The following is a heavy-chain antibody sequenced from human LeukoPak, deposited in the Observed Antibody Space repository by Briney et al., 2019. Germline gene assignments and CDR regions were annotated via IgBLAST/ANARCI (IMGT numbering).Heavy chain of an antibody. CDR3: ARVRVDGALSYYFDY. V-gene: IGHV4-59*01. CDR1: GGSTSSYY. J-gene: IGHJ4*02. D-gene: IGHD3-16*01. Sequence: SETLSLTCTVSGGSTSSYYWSWIRQPPGKGLEWIGYIYYSGSTNYNPSLKSRVTISVDTSKNQFSLKLSSVTAADTAVYYCARVRVDGALSYYFDYWGQGTLVTVSS. CDR2: IYYSGST.